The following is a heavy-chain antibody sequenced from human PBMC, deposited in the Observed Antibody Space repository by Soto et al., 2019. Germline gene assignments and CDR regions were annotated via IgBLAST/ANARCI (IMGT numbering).Heavy chain of an antibody. J-gene: IGHJ4*02. V-gene: IGHV4-39*01. CDR3: ARREYSSGAVNVY. CDR1: GGSISSSSYY. D-gene: IGHD6-19*01. CDR2: IYYSGST. Sequence: QLQLQESGPGLVKPSETLSLTCTVSGGSISSSSYYWGWIRQPPGKGLEWIGSIYYSGSTYYNPSLKSRVTISVDTSKNQFSLKLSSVTAADTAVYYCARREYSSGAVNVYWGQVTLVTVSS.